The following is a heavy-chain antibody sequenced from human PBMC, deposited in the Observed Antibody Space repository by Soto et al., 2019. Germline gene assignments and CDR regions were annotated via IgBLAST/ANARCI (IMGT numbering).Heavy chain of an antibody. V-gene: IGHV4-59*01. D-gene: IGHD2-2*01. Sequence: SETLSLTCTVSGGSISSYYWSWIRQPPGKGLEWIGYIYYSGSTNYNPSLKSRVTISVDTSKNQFSLKLSSVTAADTAVYSCAGYCSSTSCWGRWFDPWGQGTLVTVSS. CDR3: AGYCSSTSCWGRWFDP. J-gene: IGHJ5*02. CDR2: IYYSGST. CDR1: GGSISSYY.